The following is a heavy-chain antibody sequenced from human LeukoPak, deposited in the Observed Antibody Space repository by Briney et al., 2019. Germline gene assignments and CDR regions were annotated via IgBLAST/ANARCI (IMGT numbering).Heavy chain of an antibody. Sequence: GESLKISCQGSGYSFPNYWIGWVRQMPGKGLEWMGIIYPGDSDTRYSPSFHGQVTISADKSINTAYLQWSSLKASDTAIYYCARHWTPDYWGQGTLVTVSS. CDR3: ARHWTPDY. CDR1: GYSFPNYW. CDR2: IYPGDSDT. V-gene: IGHV5-51*01. D-gene: IGHD3/OR15-3a*01. J-gene: IGHJ4*02.